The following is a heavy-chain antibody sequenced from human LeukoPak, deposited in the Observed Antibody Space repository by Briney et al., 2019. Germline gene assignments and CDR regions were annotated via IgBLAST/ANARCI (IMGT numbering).Heavy chain of an antibody. V-gene: IGHV3-7*01. D-gene: IGHD6-19*01. Sequence: PGGSLRLSCVASGFTFSSYWMTWVRQAPGKGLEWVANINQGGSEKFYVDSLKGRFTISRDNAKNSLYLQMNSLRAEDTAVYYCARDQIAVAGNFDYWGQGTLVTVSS. CDR3: ARDQIAVAGNFDY. CDR1: GFTFSSYW. J-gene: IGHJ4*02. CDR2: INQGGSEK.